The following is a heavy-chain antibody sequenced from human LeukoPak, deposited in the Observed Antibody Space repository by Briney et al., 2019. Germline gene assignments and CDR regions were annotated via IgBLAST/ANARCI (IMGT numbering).Heavy chain of an antibody. CDR2: IYWDDDK. CDR3: AHSYFDTSGYYVDY. J-gene: IGHJ4*02. Sequence: ESGPTLVKPTQTLTLTCTFSGFSLSTSGVGVGWIRQPPRKALKWLALIYWDDDKRHSPSLKSRLTITKYTSKNQVVLTMTNMDPVDTATYYCAHSYFDTSGYYVDYWGRGTLVTVSS. D-gene: IGHD3-22*01. V-gene: IGHV2-5*02. CDR1: GFSLSTSGVG.